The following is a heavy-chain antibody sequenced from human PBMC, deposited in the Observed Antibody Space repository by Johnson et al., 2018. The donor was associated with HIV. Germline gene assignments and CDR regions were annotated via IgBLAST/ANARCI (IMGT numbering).Heavy chain of an antibody. V-gene: IGHV3-30*03. CDR2: ISYDGSNK. J-gene: IGHJ3*02. CDR3: ARAVGYYGSGSAFDI. D-gene: IGHD3-10*01. CDR1: GFTFSSYW. Sequence: QVQLVESGGGLVQPGGSLRLSCAASGFTFSSYWMSWVRQAPGKGLEWAAVISYDGSNKYYADSVKGRFTISRDNSKNTLYLQMKSLRADDTALYYCARAVGYYGSGSAFDIWGQGTMVTVSS.